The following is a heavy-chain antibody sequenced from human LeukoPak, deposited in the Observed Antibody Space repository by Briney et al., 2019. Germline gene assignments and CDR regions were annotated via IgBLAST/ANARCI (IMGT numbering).Heavy chain of an antibody. CDR1: GGSINDYY. J-gene: IGHJ5*02. Sequence: SETLSLTCTVSGGSINDYYWSWIRQAPGKGLEWIGYVSNSGTTDYNPSLKSRVTMSVDTSNNEFSLRLTSVTAADTAMYYCARVVRGAVTSNCFDPWGQGTLVTVSS. V-gene: IGHV4-59*01. D-gene: IGHD4-17*01. CDR2: VSNSGTT. CDR3: ARVVRGAVTSNCFDP.